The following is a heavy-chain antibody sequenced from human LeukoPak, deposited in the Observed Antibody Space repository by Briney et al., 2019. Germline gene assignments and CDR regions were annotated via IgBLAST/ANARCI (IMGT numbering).Heavy chain of an antibody. D-gene: IGHD6-13*01. CDR3: AKDRETTASGTFDF. J-gene: IGHJ4*02. Sequence: GGSLRLSCAASGFTFNNYGMHYVDQAPGKGLEWVAVISDDGRNKNYADSVKGRFTISRDSSNNTLYLQMNSLRAEDTGVYFCAKDRETTASGTFDFRGQGTLVTVSS. V-gene: IGHV3-30*18. CDR2: ISDDGRNK. CDR1: GFTFNNYG.